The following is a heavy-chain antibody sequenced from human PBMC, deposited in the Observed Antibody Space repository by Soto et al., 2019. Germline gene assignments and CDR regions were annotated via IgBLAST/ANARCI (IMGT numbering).Heavy chain of an antibody. CDR2: IFYSGPT. D-gene: IGHD3-9*01. Sequence: SETLSLTCTVSGDSITSGVHYWSWIRQLPGKGLEWIGYIFYSGPTYYNPSLKSRVAISVDTSKNQFSLKLSSVTAADTAVYYCARSGSSYYDILTGPLRANWFDTWGQGTLVTVSS. J-gene: IGHJ5*02. CDR3: ARSGSSYYDILTGPLRANWFDT. CDR1: GDSITSGVHY. V-gene: IGHV4-31*03.